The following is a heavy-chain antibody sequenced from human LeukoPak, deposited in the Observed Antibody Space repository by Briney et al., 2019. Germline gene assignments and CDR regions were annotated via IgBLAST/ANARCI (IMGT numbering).Heavy chain of an antibody. J-gene: IGHJ5*02. Sequence: SQTLSLTCTVSGGSISSGGYYWSWIRQHPGKGLEWIGYIYYSGSTYYNPSRKSRVTISVDTSKNQFSLKLSSVTAADTAVYYCARGKVTTIWFDPWGQGTLVTVSS. CDR2: IYYSGST. CDR3: ARGKVTTIWFDP. D-gene: IGHD2-21*02. CDR1: GGSISSGGYY. V-gene: IGHV4-31*03.